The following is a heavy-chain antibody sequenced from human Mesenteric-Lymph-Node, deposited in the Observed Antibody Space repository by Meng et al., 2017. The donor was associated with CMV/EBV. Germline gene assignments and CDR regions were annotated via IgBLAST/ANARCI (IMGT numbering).Heavy chain of an antibody. CDR2: INPNGGST. CDR1: GYTFTTYY. Sequence: ASVKVSCKASGYTFTTYYMHWVRHAPGQGLEWMGIINPNGGSTSYAQKFQGRVTMTRDTSTSTVYMELSSLRSEDTAVYYCARWDTAQYFYGMDVWGQGTTVTVSS. J-gene: IGHJ6*02. D-gene: IGHD5-18*01. V-gene: IGHV1-46*01. CDR3: ARWDTAQYFYGMDV.